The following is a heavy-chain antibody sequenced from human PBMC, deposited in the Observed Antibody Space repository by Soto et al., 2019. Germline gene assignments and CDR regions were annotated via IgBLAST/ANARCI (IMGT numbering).Heavy chain of an antibody. CDR1: GYTFTGYY. V-gene: IGHV1-2*02. D-gene: IGHD6-13*01. Sequence: ASVKVSCKASGYTFTGYYMHWVRQAPGQGLEWMGWINPNSGGTNYAQKFQGRVTMTRDTSISTAYMELSRLRSDDTAVYYCARDELEPQLIFDYSGQGTLVTVSS. J-gene: IGHJ4*02. CDR3: ARDELEPQLIFDY. CDR2: INPNSGGT.